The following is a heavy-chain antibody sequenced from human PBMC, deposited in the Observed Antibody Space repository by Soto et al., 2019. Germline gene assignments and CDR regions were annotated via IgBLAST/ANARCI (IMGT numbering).Heavy chain of an antibody. V-gene: IGHV3-21*01. CDR2: ISSSSSYI. J-gene: IGHJ4*02. Sequence: EAQLVESGGGLVKPGGSLRLSCAASGFTFSSYSMNWVRQAPGKGLEWVSSISSSSSYIYYADSVKGRFTISRDNAKNSLYLQMNSLRAEATAVYYCAREGGYCSGGSCYSFSDYWGQGTLVTVSS. D-gene: IGHD2-15*01. CDR3: AREGGYCSGGSCYSFSDY. CDR1: GFTFSSYS.